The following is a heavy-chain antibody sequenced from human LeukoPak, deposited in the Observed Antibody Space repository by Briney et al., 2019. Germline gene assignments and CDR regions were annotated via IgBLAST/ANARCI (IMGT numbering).Heavy chain of an antibody. CDR1: GFTFSSYN. V-gene: IGHV3-21*04. CDR3: AKVERYYDSSGY. CDR2: IVSSSSGYI. J-gene: IGHJ4*02. Sequence: PGGSLRLSCAASGFTFSSYNINWVRQAPGKGLEWVSSIVSSSSGYIYYADSVRGRFTISRDNAKNSVYLQMNSLRAEDTAVYYCAKVERYYDSSGYWGQGTLVTVSS. D-gene: IGHD3-22*01.